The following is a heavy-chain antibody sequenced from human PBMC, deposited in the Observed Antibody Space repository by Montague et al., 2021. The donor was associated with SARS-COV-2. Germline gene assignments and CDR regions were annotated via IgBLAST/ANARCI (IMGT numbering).Heavy chain of an antibody. Sequence: SETLSLTCAVSGGSFSSYYWSWIRQPPGKGLEWIAKINHSGSSNXXPSLKSRVTMSVDTSKNQFSLKLNSVTVADTAVYYCARLAYCGVDCFSGWEIFFDSWGQGTMVTVSS. J-gene: IGHJ4*02. CDR2: INHSGSS. CDR3: ARLAYCGVDCFSGWEIFFDS. D-gene: IGHD2-21*02. V-gene: IGHV4-34*01. CDR1: GGSFSSYY.